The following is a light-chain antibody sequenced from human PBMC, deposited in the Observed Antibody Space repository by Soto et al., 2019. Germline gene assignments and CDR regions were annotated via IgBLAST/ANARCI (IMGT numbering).Light chain of an antibody. CDR3: LQHNSYPLT. Sequence: DIQMTQSPSTLPASVGDRVTITCRASQSISNWLAWYQQKPGTAPKVLIYHASNLQSGVPSRFSGYGSGTEFTLTISSLQPEDSAIYYCLQHNSYPLTFGGGTKVDIK. CDR2: HAS. V-gene: IGKV1-5*01. J-gene: IGKJ4*01. CDR1: QSISNW.